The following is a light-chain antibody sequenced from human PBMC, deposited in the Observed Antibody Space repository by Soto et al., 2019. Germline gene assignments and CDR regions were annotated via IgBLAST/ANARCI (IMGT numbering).Light chain of an antibody. J-gene: IGLJ1*01. CDR3: YSAADNNRGV. CDR1: VLAKKY. CDR2: KDS. Sequence: SSELTQPSSVSVSPGQTARITCSGDVLAKKYARWFQQKPGQAPVLVIYKDSERPSGIPERFSGSSSGTTVTLTISGAQVEDEADYYCYSAADNNRGVFGTGTKVTVL. V-gene: IGLV3-27*01.